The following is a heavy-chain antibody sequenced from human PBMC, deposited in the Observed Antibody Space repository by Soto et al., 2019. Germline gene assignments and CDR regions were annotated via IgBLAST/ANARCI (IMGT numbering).Heavy chain of an antibody. V-gene: IGHV3-23*01. Sequence: PGGSLRLSCAASGFTFSSYAMSWVRQAPGKGLEWVSAISSSGGSTYYADSVKGRFTISRDNSKNTLYLQMNSLRAEDTAVYYRAKYSGETFDWFDPWGQGTLVTVSS. CDR1: GFTFSSYA. J-gene: IGHJ5*02. D-gene: IGHD3-10*01. CDR3: AKYSGETFDWFDP. CDR2: ISSSGGST.